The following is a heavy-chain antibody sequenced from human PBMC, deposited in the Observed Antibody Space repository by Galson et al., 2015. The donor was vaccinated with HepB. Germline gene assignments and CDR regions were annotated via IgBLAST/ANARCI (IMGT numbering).Heavy chain of an antibody. CDR2: INKDGSEK. CDR3: ARTTYGYFDY. J-gene: IGHJ4*02. D-gene: IGHD1-1*01. Sequence: SLRLSCAVSGFTFSDHYMDWVRQAPGKGLEWVANINKDGSEKYYVDSVRGRFTISRIDAKNSLSLQMNGLTAEDTAVYYCARTTYGYFDYWGQGTLVTVSS. CDR1: GFTFSDHY. V-gene: IGHV3-7*01.